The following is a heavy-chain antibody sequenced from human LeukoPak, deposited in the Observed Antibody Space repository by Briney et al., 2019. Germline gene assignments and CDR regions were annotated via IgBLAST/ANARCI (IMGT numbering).Heavy chain of an antibody. Sequence: SETLSLTCTVSGGSISSYYWSWIRQPPGKGLEWIGYIYYSGSTNYNPSLKSRVTISVDTSKNQFSLKLSSVTAADTAVYYCARAAYSGSYHSDYWGQGTLVTVSS. D-gene: IGHD1-26*01. J-gene: IGHJ4*02. V-gene: IGHV4-59*01. CDR1: GGSISSYY. CDR3: ARAAYSGSYHSDY. CDR2: IYYSGST.